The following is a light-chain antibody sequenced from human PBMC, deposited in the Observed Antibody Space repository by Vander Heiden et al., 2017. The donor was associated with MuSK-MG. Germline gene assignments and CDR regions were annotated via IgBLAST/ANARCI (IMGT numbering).Light chain of an antibody. J-gene: IGKJ1*01. CDR1: QSVSSF. CDR2: AAS. CDR3: QQSDTVPRT. Sequence: IQMTQSPSSLSASVGDRVTITCRASQSVSSFLNWYQQKPGKAPNLLIYAASTLQSGVPSRFSGSGSGTDFHLTINRLQPEDFAIYYCQQSDTVPRTFGQGTKVGI. V-gene: IGKV1-39*01.